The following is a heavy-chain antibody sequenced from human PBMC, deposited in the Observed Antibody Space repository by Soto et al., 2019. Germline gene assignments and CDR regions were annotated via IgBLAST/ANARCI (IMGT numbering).Heavy chain of an antibody. V-gene: IGHV3-33*01. J-gene: IGHJ6*02. Sequence: QVQLVESGGGVVQPGRSLRLSCAASGYTFSSHGMHWVRQAPGKGLEWVAVIWYDGSKTYYAGSVKGRFTISRDDYKNTLYLEMNSLRAEDTAVYYCASEPASSMDVWGQGTTVIVSS. CDR2: IWYDGSKT. D-gene: IGHD6-25*01. CDR3: ASEPASSMDV. CDR1: GYTFSSHG.